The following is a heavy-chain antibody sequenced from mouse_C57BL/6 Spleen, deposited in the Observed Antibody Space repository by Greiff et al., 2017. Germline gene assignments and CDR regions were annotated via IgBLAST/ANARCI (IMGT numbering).Heavy chain of an antibody. CDR3: ARHTTVVARYYAMDY. Sequence: EVKLVESGGDLVKPGGSLKLSCAASGFTFSSYGMSWVRQTPDKRLEWVATIRSGGSYTYYPDSVKGRFTISRDNAKNTLYLQMSSLKSEDTAMYYCARHTTVVARYYAMDYWGQGTSVTVSS. V-gene: IGHV5-6*02. CDR1: GFTFSSYG. J-gene: IGHJ4*01. D-gene: IGHD1-1*01. CDR2: IRSGGSYT.